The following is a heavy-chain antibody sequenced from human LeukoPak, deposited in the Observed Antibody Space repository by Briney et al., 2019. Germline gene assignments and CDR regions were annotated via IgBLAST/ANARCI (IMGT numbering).Heavy chain of an antibody. J-gene: IGHJ4*02. D-gene: IGHD6-19*01. CDR2: ISASGSGT. Sequence: GGSLRLSCEASGFTFTSYARHWVRQPPGKGLEWVSSISASGSGTFYTDSMDGRFNISRDNAKKTFFLQMKNLSPGDTALYYCAKGRDTSGRQNFDFWGQGTLVTVSS. CDR1: GFTFTSYA. CDR3: AKGRDTSGRQNFDF. V-gene: IGHV3-23*01.